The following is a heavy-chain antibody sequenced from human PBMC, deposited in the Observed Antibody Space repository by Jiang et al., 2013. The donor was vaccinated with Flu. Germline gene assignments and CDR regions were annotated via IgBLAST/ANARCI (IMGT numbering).Heavy chain of an antibody. J-gene: IGHJ2*01. Sequence: KFQGRVTITRDTSASTAYMEVRSLRHEDTAVYYCVRMPYGDYDSWHFDLWGRGTLVTVSS. D-gene: IGHD4-17*01. CDR3: VRMPYGDYDSWHFDL. V-gene: IGHV1-3*01.